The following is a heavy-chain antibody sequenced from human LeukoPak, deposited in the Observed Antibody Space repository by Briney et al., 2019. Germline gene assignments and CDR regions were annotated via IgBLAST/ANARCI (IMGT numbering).Heavy chain of an antibody. Sequence: SETLSLTCTVSGGSISSSRYYWGWIRQPPGKGLEWIGSIYYSGSTYYNPSLKSRVTISVDTSKNQFSLKLSSVTAADTAVYYCASGFGNLGWFDPWGQGTLVTVSS. CDR3: ASGFGNLGWFDP. CDR1: GGSISSSRYY. D-gene: IGHD3-10*01. V-gene: IGHV4-39*01. CDR2: IYYSGST. J-gene: IGHJ5*02.